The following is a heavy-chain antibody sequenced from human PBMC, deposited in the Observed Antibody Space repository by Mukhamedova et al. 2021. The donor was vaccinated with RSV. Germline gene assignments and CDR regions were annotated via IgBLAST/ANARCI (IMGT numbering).Heavy chain of an antibody. CDR3: TRHWALYSHAPKPG. J-gene: IGHJ4*02. V-gene: IGHV3-73*01. Sequence: VKGRFTISRDDSKNTAYLQMNSLKTEDTAVYYCTRHWALYSHAPKPGWGQGTLVTVSS. D-gene: IGHD3-16*01.